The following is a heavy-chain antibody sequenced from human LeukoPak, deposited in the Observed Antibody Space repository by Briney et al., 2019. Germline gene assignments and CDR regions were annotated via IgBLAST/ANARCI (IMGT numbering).Heavy chain of an antibody. V-gene: IGHV3-48*02. D-gene: IGHD3-16*01. Sequence: GGSLRLSCAASGFTFSSYSMNWVRQAPGKGLEWVSYISSSSSTIYYADSVKGRFTISRDNAKNSLYLQMNSLRDEDTAVYYCAGDYADSYYYYYGMDVWGQGTTVTVSS. CDR2: ISSSSSTI. CDR3: AGDYADSYYYYYGMDV. J-gene: IGHJ6*02. CDR1: GFTFSSYS.